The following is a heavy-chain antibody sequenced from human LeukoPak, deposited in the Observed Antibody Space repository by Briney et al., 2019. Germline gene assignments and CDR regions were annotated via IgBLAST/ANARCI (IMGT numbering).Heavy chain of an antibody. J-gene: IGHJ6*02. CDR3: ARDLDIVVIRAALRHYGMGV. V-gene: IGHV1-18*01. D-gene: IGHD2-2*01. CDR2: ISPFNGNT. CDR1: GYSFTSYG. Sequence: GASVKVSCKASGYSFTSYGISWVRQAPGQGLEWMGWISPFNGNTNYVQKFQGRVTMTTETSTRTTYMELRSLTSDDTAVYYCARDLDIVVIRAALRHYGMGVWGQGTTVTVSS.